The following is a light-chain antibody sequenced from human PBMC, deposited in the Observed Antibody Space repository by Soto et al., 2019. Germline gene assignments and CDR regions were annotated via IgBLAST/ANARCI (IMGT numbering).Light chain of an antibody. CDR2: DAS. V-gene: IGKV3-11*01. CDR1: QSVNSY. Sequence: EIVLTQSPATLSLSPGERATLSCRASQSVNSYLAWYQQKPGQGPRLLIYDASNRATGIPARFGGSGSGTDFTLTISGLEPEDFAVYYCQQRSNWPALTFGGGTKVEIK. J-gene: IGKJ4*01. CDR3: QQRSNWPALT.